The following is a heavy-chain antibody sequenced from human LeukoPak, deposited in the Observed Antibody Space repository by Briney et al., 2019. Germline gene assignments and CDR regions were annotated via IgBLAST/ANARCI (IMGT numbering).Heavy chain of an antibody. V-gene: IGHV4-34*12. CDR1: GGSFSDYY. D-gene: IGHD5-12*01. CDR2: IIPSGST. CDR3: ARVGYRYVINDWSRTGLGAYDTKYYYHMDV. Sequence: PSETLSLTSAVYGGSFSDYYWSWIRQPPGKGLEWIGEIIPSGSTNYNPSLKSRVTISVATSKNQFSLKPSPLAAAHTAVYFCARVGYRYVINDWSRTGLGAYDTKYYYHMDVWDNGTTVTVSS. J-gene: IGHJ6*03.